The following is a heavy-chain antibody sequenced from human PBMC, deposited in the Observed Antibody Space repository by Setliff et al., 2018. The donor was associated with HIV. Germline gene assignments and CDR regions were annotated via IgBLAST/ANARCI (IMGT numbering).Heavy chain of an antibody. CDR3: ARESRGSGWFDP. CDR1: GYIFSNYY. Sequence: ASVKVSCKASGYIFSNYYIHWVRQAPGQGLKWMAIIDSDNGYTTYAQRFQGRVTMTRDTSTATLYMDLSSLTSDDTAIYYCARESRGSGWFDPWGQGTLVTVSS. CDR2: IDSDNGYT. D-gene: IGHD3-16*01. J-gene: IGHJ5*02. V-gene: IGHV1-46*01.